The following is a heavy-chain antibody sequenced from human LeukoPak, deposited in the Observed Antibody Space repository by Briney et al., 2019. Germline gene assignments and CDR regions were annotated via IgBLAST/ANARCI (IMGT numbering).Heavy chain of an antibody. CDR3: AKGSDNYYYYYMDV. CDR1: GFTFSSYD. CDR2: IRPSGDNT. Sequence: GGSLRLSCAASGFTFSSYDMTWVRQAPGRGLEWVSSIRPSGDNTYYGDSVKGRFTISRDNSKNTLYLQMNSLRAEDTAVYYCAKGSDNYYYYYMDVWGKGTTVTISS. V-gene: IGHV3-23*01. J-gene: IGHJ6*03. D-gene: IGHD3-10*01.